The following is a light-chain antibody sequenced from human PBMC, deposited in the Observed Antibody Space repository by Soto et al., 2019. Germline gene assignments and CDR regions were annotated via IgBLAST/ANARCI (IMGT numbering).Light chain of an antibody. CDR3: AAWDDSLNGVV. CDR1: GSNIGDNA. Sequence: QSVLTQPPSVSEAPRQRVAISCSGSGSNIGDNAVNWYQQLPGKAPKLLIYYDDLLPSGVSDRFSGAKSGTSASLAISGLQSEDEAVYYCAAWDDSLNGVVFGGGTKLTVL. CDR2: YDD. J-gene: IGLJ2*01. V-gene: IGLV1-36*01.